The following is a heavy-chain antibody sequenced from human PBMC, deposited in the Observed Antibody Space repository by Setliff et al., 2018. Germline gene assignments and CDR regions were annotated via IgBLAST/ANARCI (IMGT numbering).Heavy chain of an antibody. CDR2: INPSSGRT. V-gene: IGHV1-46*01. J-gene: IGHJ3*02. CDR1: GYTFTSHY. CDR3: ARDVFPYHYEGAFDI. Sequence: ASVKVSCKASGYTFTSHYMHWVRQAPGLGLEWMGTINPSSGRTSYAQKFQGRVTMTRDTSTSTVYMGMSSLRSKDTAVYYCARDVFPYHYEGAFDIWGQGTMVTVSS. D-gene: IGHD3-22*01.